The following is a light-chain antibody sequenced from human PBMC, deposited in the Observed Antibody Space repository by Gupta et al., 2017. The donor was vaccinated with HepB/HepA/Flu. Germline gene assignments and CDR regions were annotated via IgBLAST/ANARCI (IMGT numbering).Light chain of an antibody. CDR1: SSDVGGYNY. Sequence: QSALTQPRSVSGSPGQSVTISCIGTSSDVGGYNYVSWYQQHPGKAPKLMIYDVSKRPSGVPDRFSGSKSGNTASLIISGLQAEDEADYYCCSYAGSYTFVVFGGGTTLTVI. J-gene: IGLJ2*01. CDR3: CSYAGSYTFVV. V-gene: IGLV2-11*01. CDR2: DVS.